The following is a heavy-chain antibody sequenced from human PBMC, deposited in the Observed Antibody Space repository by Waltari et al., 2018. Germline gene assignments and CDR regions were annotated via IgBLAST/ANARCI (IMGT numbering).Heavy chain of an antibody. CDR3: ARDGGFLEWGGGFDP. CDR1: GGTFSSYA. Sequence: QVQLVQSGAEVKKPGSSVKVSCKASGGTFSSYAISWVRQAPGQGLEWMGRIIPIFGTAHYAQKLQGRVTITADKSTSTAYMELGSLRSEDTAVYYGARDGGFLEWGGGFDPWGQGTLVTVSS. D-gene: IGHD3-3*01. J-gene: IGHJ5*02. V-gene: IGHV1-69*08. CDR2: IIPIFGTA.